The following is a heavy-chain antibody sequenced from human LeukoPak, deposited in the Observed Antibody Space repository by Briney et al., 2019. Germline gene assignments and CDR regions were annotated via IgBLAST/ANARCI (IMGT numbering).Heavy chain of an antibody. CDR3: ARGDGLKFDP. Sequence: SETLSLTCAVYGGSFSGYYWSWVRQPPGKGLEWIGEINHSGSTNYNPSLKSRVTISVDTSKNQFSLKLSSVTAADTAVYYCARGDGLKFDPWGQGTLVTVSS. D-gene: IGHD2-8*01. J-gene: IGHJ5*02. V-gene: IGHV4-34*01. CDR1: GGSFSGYY. CDR2: INHSGST.